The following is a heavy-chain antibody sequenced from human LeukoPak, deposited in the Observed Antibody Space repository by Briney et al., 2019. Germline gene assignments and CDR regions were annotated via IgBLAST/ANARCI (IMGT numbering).Heavy chain of an antibody. CDR1: GFTFSDYY. D-gene: IGHD3-22*01. CDR3: ARDTPPSYYDSSGYYHHDAFDI. CDR2: ISSSGSTI. V-gene: IGHV3-11*01. J-gene: IGHJ3*02. Sequence: GGSLRLSCAASGFTFSDYYMSWLRQAPGKGLEWVSYISSSGSTIYYADSVKGRFTISRDNAKNSLYLQMNSLRAEDTAVYYCARDTPPSYYDSSGYYHHDAFDIWGQGTMVTVSS.